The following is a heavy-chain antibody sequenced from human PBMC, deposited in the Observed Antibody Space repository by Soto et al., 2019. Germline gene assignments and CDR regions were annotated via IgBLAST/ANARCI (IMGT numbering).Heavy chain of an antibody. V-gene: IGHV3-21*01. D-gene: IGHD3-22*01. Sequence: VQLVESGGGLVKPGGSLRLSCAASGFTFSTYSMNWVRQAPGKGLEWVSSISSSSSYIYYAVSVKGRFTISRDNAKNSLYLQMNSLRAEDTAVYYCARYDSSGYYWPYYYYGMDVWGQGTTVTVSS. CDR1: GFTFSTYS. CDR2: ISSSSSYI. J-gene: IGHJ6*02. CDR3: ARYDSSGYYWPYYYYGMDV.